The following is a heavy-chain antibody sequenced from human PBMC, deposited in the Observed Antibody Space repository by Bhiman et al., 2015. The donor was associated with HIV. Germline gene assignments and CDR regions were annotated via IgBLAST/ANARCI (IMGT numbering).Heavy chain of an antibody. CDR3: AKDYGRWAAVYYFDY. CDR2: ITWNSGTL. Sequence: EVQLIESGGDLVQPGRSLRLSCAASGFTFADYALHWVRQAPGKGLEWVSGITWNSGTLGYADSVEGRFTISRDNAKNSLYLQMNSLRPEDTALYFCAKDYGRWAAVYYFDYWAREPWSASPQ. J-gene: IGHJ4*02. CDR1: GFTFADYA. V-gene: IGHV3-9*01. D-gene: IGHD6-13*01.